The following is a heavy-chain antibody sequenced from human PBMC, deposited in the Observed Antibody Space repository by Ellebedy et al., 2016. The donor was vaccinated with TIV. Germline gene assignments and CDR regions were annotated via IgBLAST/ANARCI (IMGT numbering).Heavy chain of an antibody. Sequence: GGSLRLXXAASGFTFSNYGLHWVRQAPGKGLEWVAGKWDDGNNEYYADSVRGRFTISRDKAKNTLSLQMNSLRDEDTAVYYCTRGGRSCSSTSCYAGSAFDIWGQGTTVIVSS. CDR3: TRGGRSCSSTSCYAGSAFDI. V-gene: IGHV3-33*01. CDR2: KWDDGNNE. D-gene: IGHD2-2*01. J-gene: IGHJ3*02. CDR1: GFTFSNYG.